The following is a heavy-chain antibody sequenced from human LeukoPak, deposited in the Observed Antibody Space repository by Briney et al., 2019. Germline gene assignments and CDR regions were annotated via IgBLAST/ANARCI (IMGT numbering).Heavy chain of an antibody. J-gene: IGHJ4*02. V-gene: IGHV3-23*01. CDR2: ISGSGDTT. Sequence: GGSLRLSCAASGLTFSRFALSWVRQAPGKGLEWVSTISGSGDTTYYADSVKGRFTISRDNLKNTLYVQMNSLRVEDTAVYYCAKGHSAHGTGFDYWGQGTLVIVSS. D-gene: IGHD1-1*01. CDR1: GLTFSRFA. CDR3: AKGHSAHGTGFDY.